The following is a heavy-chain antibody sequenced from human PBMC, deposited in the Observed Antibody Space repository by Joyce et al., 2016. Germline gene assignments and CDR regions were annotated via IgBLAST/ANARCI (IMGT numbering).Heavy chain of an antibody. Sequence: AASGFTFSSFAMTWVRQAPGKGLEWVSTISGSGGSTYYADSVGGRFTISRDNSKSTVYLQMNSLRAEDTAVYYCAKDYRPGYWGQGTLVTVSS. CDR2: ISGSGGST. CDR3: AKDYRPGY. J-gene: IGHJ4*02. D-gene: IGHD3-16*02. CDR1: GFTFSSFA. V-gene: IGHV3-23*01.